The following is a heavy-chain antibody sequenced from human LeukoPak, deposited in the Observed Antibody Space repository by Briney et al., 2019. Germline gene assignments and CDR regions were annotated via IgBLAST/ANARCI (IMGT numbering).Heavy chain of an antibody. V-gene: IGHV3-30-3*01. J-gene: IGHJ4*02. CDR1: GFTFSSHA. Sequence: GGSLRLSCAVSGFTFSSHAMHWVRQAPGKGLEWVAVISSDGSDENFADSVKGRFTISRDNSKNTLYLQMNSLRAEDTAVYYCARGHHYYDSSAYYYWGQGTLVTVSS. D-gene: IGHD3-22*01. CDR3: ARGHHYYDSSAYYY. CDR2: ISSDGSDE.